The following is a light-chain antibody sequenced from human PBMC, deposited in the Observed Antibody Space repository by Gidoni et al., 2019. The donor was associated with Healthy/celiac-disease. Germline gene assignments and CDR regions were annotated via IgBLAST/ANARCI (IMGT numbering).Light chain of an antibody. J-gene: IGKJ2*01. CDR1: QSVSSD. CDR3: QQRSNWPYT. V-gene: IGKV3-11*01. Sequence: EIGLTQSPATLSLAPGERATLSCRASQSVSSDLAWYQQKPGQAPRLLIYDASNRATGIPARFSGSGSGTDFTLPISSLEPEDFAVYYCQQRSNWPYTFGQGTKLEIK. CDR2: DAS.